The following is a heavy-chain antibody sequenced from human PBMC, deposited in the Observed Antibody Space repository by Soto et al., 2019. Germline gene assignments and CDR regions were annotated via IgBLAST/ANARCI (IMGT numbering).Heavy chain of an antibody. Sequence: QVQLVQSGADVKKPGSSVKVSCKASGGTFSSYAISWVRQAPGQGLEWMGGIIPIFGTANYAQKFQGRVTITADESTSTAYMELSSLRSEVTAVYHCARCRVYRVYFGAFDIWGQGTMVTVSS. J-gene: IGHJ3*02. V-gene: IGHV1-69*01. CDR1: GGTFSSYA. CDR3: ARCRVYRVYFGAFDI. CDR2: IIPIFGTA. D-gene: IGHD3-9*01.